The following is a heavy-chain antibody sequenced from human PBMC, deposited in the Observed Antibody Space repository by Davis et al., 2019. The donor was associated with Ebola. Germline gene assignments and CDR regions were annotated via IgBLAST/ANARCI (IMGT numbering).Heavy chain of an antibody. D-gene: IGHD6-13*01. Sequence: SLKISCAASGFTFDDYAMHWVRQAPGKGLERVSGISWNSGSIGYVDSVKGRFTISRDNAKNSLYLQMNSLRPEDTALYYCAKVGGSSWGEFDYWGQGTLVTVSS. V-gene: IGHV3-9*01. CDR3: AKVGGSSWGEFDY. CDR1: GFTFDDYA. CDR2: ISWNSGSI. J-gene: IGHJ4*02.